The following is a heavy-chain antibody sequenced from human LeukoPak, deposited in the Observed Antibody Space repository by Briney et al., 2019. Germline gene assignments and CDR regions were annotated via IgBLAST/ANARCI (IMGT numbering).Heavy chain of an antibody. V-gene: IGHV4-34*01. D-gene: IGHD3-10*01. J-gene: IGHJ6*03. CDR3: ARGLGENMVRGTYYYYYYMDV. CDR1: GGSFSGYY. CDR2: INHSGST. Sequence: PSETLSLTCAVYGGSFSGYYWSWIRQPPGKGLEWIGEINHSGSTNYNPSLKSRVTISVDTSKNQFSLKLSSVTAADTAVYYCARGLGENMVRGTYYYYYYMDVWGKGTTVTVSS.